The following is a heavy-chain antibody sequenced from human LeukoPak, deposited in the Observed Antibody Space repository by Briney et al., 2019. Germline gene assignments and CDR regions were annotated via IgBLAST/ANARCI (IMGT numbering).Heavy chain of an antibody. Sequence: GGSLRLSCAGSGFIFSDYNMNWVHQAPGKGLEWVSYISSGSSTIYYADSVKGRFTISRDNAKNSLYLQMNSLTDEDTAVYYCAREPPGNYDSSGHYYAYFDCWGQGTLVTVSS. J-gene: IGHJ4*02. CDR2: ISSGSSTI. CDR3: AREPPGNYDSSGHYYAYFDC. CDR1: GFIFSDYN. V-gene: IGHV3-48*02. D-gene: IGHD3-22*01.